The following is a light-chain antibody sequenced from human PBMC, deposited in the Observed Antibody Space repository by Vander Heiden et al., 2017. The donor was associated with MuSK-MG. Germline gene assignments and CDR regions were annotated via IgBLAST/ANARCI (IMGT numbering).Light chain of an antibody. Sequence: EIVMTQAPLSLPLTPGEPASISCRSSQSLLHSNGYTYLDPYLQMPGHSPQLLIYLGCNPASGVPDTSSGSSSGTDFTLEVSSVEAEDVGVYYCMQSLPTWLTFGPGTRLELK. CDR3: MQSLPTWLT. J-gene: IGKJ5*01. CDR1: QSLLHSNGYTY. CDR2: LGC. V-gene: IGKV2-28*01.